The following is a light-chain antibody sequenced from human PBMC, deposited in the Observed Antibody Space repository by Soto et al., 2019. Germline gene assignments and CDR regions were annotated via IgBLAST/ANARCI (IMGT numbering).Light chain of an antibody. CDR3: QQYNNSPLT. J-gene: IGKJ5*01. CDR2: GAS. V-gene: IGKV3-15*01. Sequence: EIVMTQSPATLSLSPGERATLSCRARQSVSSNLAWYQQKPGLAPRLLIYGASTRETGIQARFSGSGSGTDFTLTISSLQSEDFAVYYCQQYNNSPLTFGQGTRLEIK. CDR1: QSVSSN.